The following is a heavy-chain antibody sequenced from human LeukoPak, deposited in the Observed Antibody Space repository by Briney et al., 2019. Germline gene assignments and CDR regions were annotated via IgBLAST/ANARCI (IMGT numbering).Heavy chain of an antibody. J-gene: IGHJ4*02. V-gene: IGHV3-15*01. CDR2: IKSRTDGGTT. CDR1: GFTFSNAW. D-gene: IGHD3-22*01. Sequence: GGSLRLSCAASGFTFSNAWMSWVRQAPGKGLEWVGRIKSRTDGGTTDYAAPVKGRFTISRDDSKNTLYLQMNSLKTEDTAVYYCTTLAYYYDSSGYYTLDYWGQGTLVTVSS. CDR3: TTLAYYYDSSGYYTLDY.